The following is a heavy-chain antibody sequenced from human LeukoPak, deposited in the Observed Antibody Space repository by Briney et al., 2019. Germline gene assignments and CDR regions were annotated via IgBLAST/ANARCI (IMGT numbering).Heavy chain of an antibody. V-gene: IGHV4-30-4*07. CDR3: ARNRYYYGSGNYGVPNWFDP. Sequence: SETLSLTCAVSGGSISSGGYSWSWIRQPPGKGLEWIVYIYYSGSTYYNPSLKSRVTISVDTSKNQFSLKLNSVTAADTAVYYCARNRYYYGSGNYGVPNWFDPWGQGTLVTVSS. CDR1: GGSISSGGYS. D-gene: IGHD3-10*01. CDR2: IYYSGST. J-gene: IGHJ5*02.